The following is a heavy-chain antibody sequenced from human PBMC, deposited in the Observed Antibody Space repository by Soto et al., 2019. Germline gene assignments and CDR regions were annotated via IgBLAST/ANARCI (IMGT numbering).Heavy chain of an antibody. CDR1: GYTFTSYG. J-gene: IGHJ6*02. CDR3: ARDGYCSGGSCYPRGDYYYYGMDV. Sequence: QVQLVQSGAEVKKPGASVKVSCKASGYTFTSYGISWVRQAPGQGLEWMGWISAYNGNTNYAQKLQGRDTMTTDTSTSTAYMELRSLRSDDTAVYYCARDGYCSGGSCYPRGDYYYYGMDVWGQGTTVTVSS. V-gene: IGHV1-18*01. CDR2: ISAYNGNT. D-gene: IGHD2-15*01.